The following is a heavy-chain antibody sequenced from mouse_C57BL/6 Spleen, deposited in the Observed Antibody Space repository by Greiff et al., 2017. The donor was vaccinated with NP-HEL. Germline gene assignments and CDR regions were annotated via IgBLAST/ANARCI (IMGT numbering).Heavy chain of an antibody. Sequence: QVQLQQSGPELVKPGASVKISCKASGYAFSSSWMNWVKQRPGKGLEWIGRIYPGDGDTNYNGKFKGKATLTADKSSSTAYMQLSSLTSEDSAVYFCARSHAWFAYWGQGTLVTVSA. J-gene: IGHJ3*01. CDR3: ARSHAWFAY. V-gene: IGHV1-82*01. CDR2: IYPGDGDT. CDR1: GYAFSSSW. D-gene: IGHD6-1*01.